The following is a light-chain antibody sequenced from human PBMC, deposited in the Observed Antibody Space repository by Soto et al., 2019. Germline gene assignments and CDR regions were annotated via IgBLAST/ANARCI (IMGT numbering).Light chain of an antibody. CDR2: KAS. Sequence: DIQMTQSPSSLSASVGDRVTITCRASQSISSYLNWYQQKPGKAPKLLIYKASSLQSGVPSRFSGSGSGTEFTLTISSLQPDEFATYYCQQYNSYPWTFGQGTKVDIK. J-gene: IGKJ1*01. CDR3: QQYNSYPWT. V-gene: IGKV1-5*03. CDR1: QSISSY.